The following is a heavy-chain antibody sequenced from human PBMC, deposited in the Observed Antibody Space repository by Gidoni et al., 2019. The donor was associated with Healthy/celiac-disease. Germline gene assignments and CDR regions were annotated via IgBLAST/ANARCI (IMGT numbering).Heavy chain of an antibody. J-gene: IGHJ5*02. CDR1: GGSFSGYY. Sequence: QVQLQQWGAGLLKPSETLSLTCAVYGGSFSGYYWSWIRQPPGKGLEWIGEINHSGSTNYNPSLKSRVTISVDTSKNQFSLKLSSVTAADTAVYYCASRSGYDYSNWFDPWGQGTLVTVS. D-gene: IGHD5-12*01. V-gene: IGHV4-34*01. CDR3: ASRSGYDYSNWFDP. CDR2: INHSGST.